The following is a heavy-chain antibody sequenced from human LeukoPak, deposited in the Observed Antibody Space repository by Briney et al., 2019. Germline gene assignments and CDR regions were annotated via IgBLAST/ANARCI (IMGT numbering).Heavy chain of an antibody. CDR3: ATSSYGSSWYVAY. J-gene: IGHJ4*02. Sequence: PSETLSLTCTVSGGSISSGDYYWSWIRQPPGKGLEWIGYIYYSGSTYYNPSLKSRVTISVDTSKNQFSLKLSSVTAADTAVYYCATSSYGSSWYVAYWGQGTLVTVSS. CDR1: GGSISSGDYY. V-gene: IGHV4-30-4*08. CDR2: IYYSGST. D-gene: IGHD6-13*01.